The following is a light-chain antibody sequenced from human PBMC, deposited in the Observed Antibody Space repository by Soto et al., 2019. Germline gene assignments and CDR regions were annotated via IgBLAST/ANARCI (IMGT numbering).Light chain of an antibody. V-gene: IGKV3-15*01. CDR1: QSVHSN. Sequence: EVVLTQSPATLSVSPGERATLSCRASQSVHSNLAWYQQKPGQAPSLLISYASTSATGIPARFSGSGSGTEFTFPIGSLQSEACGVYYCQHYSNWPLTFGPGTIVEIK. J-gene: IGKJ3*01. CDR3: QHYSNWPLT. CDR2: YAS.